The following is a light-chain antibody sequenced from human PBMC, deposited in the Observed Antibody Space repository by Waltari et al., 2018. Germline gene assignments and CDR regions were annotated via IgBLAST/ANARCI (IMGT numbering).Light chain of an antibody. Sequence: CTGTSSDVGNFNLVSWYQQHPGKVPKLIIYEVSKRPSGVSNHFSGSKSGNTASLTISGLRAEDETDYYCCSYAGSRTYVFGTGTKVTVL. CDR1: SSDVGNFNL. V-gene: IGLV2-23*02. CDR2: EVS. CDR3: CSYAGSRTYV. J-gene: IGLJ1*01.